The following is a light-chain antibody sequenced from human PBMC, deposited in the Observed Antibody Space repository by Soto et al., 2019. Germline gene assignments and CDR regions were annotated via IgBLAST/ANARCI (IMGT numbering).Light chain of an antibody. CDR1: QSVGTSY. CDR3: QQHGSSPLT. Sequence: EIVLTQSPGTLSLSPGERATLSCRASQSVGTSYLAWYQQKPGQAPRLLIYAASSRATGIPDRFTGSGSGTDFALTISRPEPEDFAVYFCQQHGSSPLTFGGGTKVEIK. CDR2: AAS. J-gene: IGKJ4*01. V-gene: IGKV3-20*01.